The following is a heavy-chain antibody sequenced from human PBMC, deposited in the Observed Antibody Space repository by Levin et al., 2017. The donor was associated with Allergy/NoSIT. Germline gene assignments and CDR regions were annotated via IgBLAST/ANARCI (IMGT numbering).Heavy chain of an antibody. CDR1: GGSISSSISY. CDR2: IYNSGST. CDR3: ARQCYDILTGYYNFDY. Sequence: SQTLSLTCTVSGGSISSSISYWGWIRQAPGKGLEWIGSIYNSGSTYYNPSLKSRVTTSVDTSKNQFSLKLSSVTASDTAVYYCARQCYDILTGYYNFDYWGQGTLVTVSS. J-gene: IGHJ4*02. V-gene: IGHV4-39*01. D-gene: IGHD3-9*01.